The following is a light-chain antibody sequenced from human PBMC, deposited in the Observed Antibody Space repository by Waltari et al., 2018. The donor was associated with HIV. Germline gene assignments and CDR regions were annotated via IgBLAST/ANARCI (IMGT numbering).Light chain of an antibody. CDR3: ASFTSGRLNV. CDR2: DVY. V-gene: IGLV2-14*03. CDR1: SSDVGAYDH. J-gene: IGLJ1*01. Sequence: QSALTQPASVSGSPGQSITISCTGTSSDVGAYDHVSWYQQHPGKGPKLLIYDVYNRPSRISNRFSGSKSGNTASLTISGLQAEDEAHYYCASFTSGRLNVFGTGTKVTVL.